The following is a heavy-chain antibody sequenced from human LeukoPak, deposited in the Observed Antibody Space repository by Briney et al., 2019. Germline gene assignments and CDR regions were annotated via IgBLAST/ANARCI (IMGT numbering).Heavy chain of an antibody. D-gene: IGHD3-3*02. CDR3: ARDSSSFPNYFDY. CDR1: GFTLSSTY. V-gene: IGHV3-53*01. Sequence: GGSLRLSCAASGFTLSSTYMSWVRQAPGKGVEGVSLIYSDGSTFYADSVKGRFTISRDKSKNTLYLQMSSLRAEDTAVYYCARDSSSFPNYFDYWGQGTLVTVPS. J-gene: IGHJ4*02. CDR2: IYSDGST.